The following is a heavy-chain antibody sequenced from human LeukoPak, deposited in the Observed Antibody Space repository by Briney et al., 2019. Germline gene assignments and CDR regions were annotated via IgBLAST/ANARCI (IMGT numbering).Heavy chain of an antibody. Sequence: GASVKVSCKASGFTFKNYGFSWVRQAPGQGLQWMGWISADNGNTKYAQNLQGRVIMTTDRSTGTAYVELTSLRSDDTAVYYCARDRRGYSAYDGEGFYYWGQGTLVTVSS. D-gene: IGHD5-12*01. CDR3: ARDRRGYSAYDGEGFYY. V-gene: IGHV1-18*04. J-gene: IGHJ4*02. CDR2: ISADNGNT. CDR1: GFTFKNYG.